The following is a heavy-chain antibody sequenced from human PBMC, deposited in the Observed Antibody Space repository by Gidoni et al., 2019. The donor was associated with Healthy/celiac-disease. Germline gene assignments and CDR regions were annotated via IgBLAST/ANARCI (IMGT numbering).Heavy chain of an antibody. CDR3: AKDRRIVGATLDY. V-gene: IGHV3-23*01. CDR1: GFTFSSYA. CDR2: ISGSGGST. D-gene: IGHD1-26*01. Sequence: EVQLLESGGGLVQPGGSLRLSCAAPGFTFSSYAMSWVRQAPGRGLESVSSISGSGGSTYYADSVKGLFTISRDNSKNTLYLQMNSLRAEDTAVYYCAKDRRIVGATLDYWGQGTLVTVSS. J-gene: IGHJ4*02.